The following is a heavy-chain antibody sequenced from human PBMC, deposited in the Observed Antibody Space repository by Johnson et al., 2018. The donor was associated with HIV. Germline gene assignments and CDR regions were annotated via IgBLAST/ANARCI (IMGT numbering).Heavy chain of an antibody. CDR1: GFTFSTFV. J-gene: IGHJ3*02. V-gene: IGHV3-23*04. D-gene: IGHD3-22*01. Sequence: VQLVESGGGLVQPGGSLRLSCEASGFTFSTFVMNWVRQAPGKGLEWVSGLSGSGVTTYYADSVKGRFTISRENSKNTLYLQMSSLRAQDTAVYYCARDATYYYDSSGYHDAFDIWGQGTMVTVSS. CDR2: LSGSGVTT. CDR3: ARDATYYYDSSGYHDAFDI.